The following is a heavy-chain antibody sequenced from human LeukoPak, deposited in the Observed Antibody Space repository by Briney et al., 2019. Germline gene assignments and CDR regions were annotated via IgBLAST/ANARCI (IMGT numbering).Heavy chain of an antibody. CDR3: AKSTTVTTPFDY. CDR1: GFTFTSYA. J-gene: IGHJ4*02. D-gene: IGHD4-17*01. V-gene: IGHV3-23*01. CDR2: ISGNGGST. Sequence: PGGSLRLSCPASGFTFTSYAMSWVRQPPGKGLEWVSAISGNGGSTYYADSVKGRFTVSRDNSKNTLFLQMNSLRAEDTAVYYCAKSTTVTTPFDYWGQGTLVTVSS.